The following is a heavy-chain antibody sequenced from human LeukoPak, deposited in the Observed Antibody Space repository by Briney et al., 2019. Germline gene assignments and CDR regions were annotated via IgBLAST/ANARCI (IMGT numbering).Heavy chain of an antibody. Sequence: GGSLRLSCAASGFTVSSNYMSWVRQAPGKGLEWVSVIYSGGSTHYADSVKGRFTISRDNSKNTLYLQMNSLRAEDTAVYYCAKDCTNGVCYALDIWGQGTMVTVSS. CDR3: AKDCTNGVCYALDI. V-gene: IGHV3-53*01. CDR1: GFTVSSNY. CDR2: IYSGGST. J-gene: IGHJ3*02. D-gene: IGHD2-8*01.